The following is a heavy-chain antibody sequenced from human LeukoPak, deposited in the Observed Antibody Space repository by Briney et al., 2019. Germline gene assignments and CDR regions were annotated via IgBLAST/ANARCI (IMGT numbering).Heavy chain of an antibody. CDR1: GFTFSSYS. V-gene: IGHV3-21*01. D-gene: IGHD3-22*01. Sequence: PGGSLRLSCAASGFTFSSYSMNWVRQAPGKGREWFSSISSSSSYIYYADSVKGRFTISRDNAKNSLYLQMNSLRAEETAVYYCASPMIVVAPGAFDIWGQGTMVTVYS. CDR2: ISSSSSYI. J-gene: IGHJ3*02. CDR3: ASPMIVVAPGAFDI.